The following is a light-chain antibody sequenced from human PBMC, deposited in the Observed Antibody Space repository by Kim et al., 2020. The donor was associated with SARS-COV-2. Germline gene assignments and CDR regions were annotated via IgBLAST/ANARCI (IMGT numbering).Light chain of an antibody. J-gene: IGKJ5*01. CDR3: QQRSIWPIT. CDR1: QRVTSK. Sequence: LSPGARPTLPCRASQRVTSKLVWYQQKPGQAPRVLIYDTSNRATGIPARFSGSGSGTDFTLTISVLEPGDFAVYYCQQRSIWPITFGQGTRLEIK. V-gene: IGKV3-11*01. CDR2: DTS.